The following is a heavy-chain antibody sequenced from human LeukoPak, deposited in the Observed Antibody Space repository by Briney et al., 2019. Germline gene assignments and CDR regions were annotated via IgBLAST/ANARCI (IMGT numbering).Heavy chain of an antibody. CDR2: ISSSSSCI. CDR3: ARDSEAQWLGPNLVSC. Sequence: GGSLRLSCAASGFTFSSYSMNWVRQAPGKGLEWVSAISSSSSCIYYADSVKGRFTISRDNAKNTLYLQMNSLRAEDTAVYYCARDSEAQWLGPNLVSCWGQGTLVTVSA. J-gene: IGHJ4*02. CDR1: GFTFSSYS. D-gene: IGHD6-19*01. V-gene: IGHV3-21*04.